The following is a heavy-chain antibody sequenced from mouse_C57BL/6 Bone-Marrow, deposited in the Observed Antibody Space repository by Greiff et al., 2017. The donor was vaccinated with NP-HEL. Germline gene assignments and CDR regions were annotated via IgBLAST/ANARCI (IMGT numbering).Heavy chain of an antibody. Sequence: EVKLQQSGGGLVKPGGSLKLSCAASGFTFSSYTMSWVRQTPEKRLEWVATISGGGGNTYYPDSVKGRFTISRDNAKNTLYLQMSSLRSEDTALYYCARRGEYYYGSSLDYWGQGTTLTVSS. D-gene: IGHD1-1*01. CDR2: ISGGGGNT. V-gene: IGHV5-9*01. J-gene: IGHJ2*01. CDR3: ARRGEYYYGSSLDY. CDR1: GFTFSSYT.